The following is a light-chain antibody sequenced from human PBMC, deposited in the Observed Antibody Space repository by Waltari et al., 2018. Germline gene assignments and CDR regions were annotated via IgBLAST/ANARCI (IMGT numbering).Light chain of an antibody. CDR2: DTS. J-gene: IGKJ3*01. Sequence: ELVLTQSPATLSLSPGERATLSCRASQSVRGYIAWYQQKPGQAPRLLIYDTSTRATGLPARFSGSGSGTDFTLTISSLEPEDFAVYYCQHRGHWPPDATFGSGTKVDIK. CDR3: QHRGHWPPDAT. V-gene: IGKV3-11*01. CDR1: QSVRGY.